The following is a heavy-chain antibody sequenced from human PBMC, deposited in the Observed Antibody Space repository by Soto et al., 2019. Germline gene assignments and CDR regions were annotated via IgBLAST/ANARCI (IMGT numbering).Heavy chain of an antibody. V-gene: IGHV3-21*01. Sequence: EVQLVESGGGLVKPGGSLRLSCAASGFTLSIYSMNWVRQAPGKGLEWVSAISISSSYIYYVDSVKGRFTISRDNAKNSQFLQMNSLRGEDTAVYCCARLGYCSGGSCVPDDAFDIWGQGTMVTVSS. CDR1: GFTLSIYS. D-gene: IGHD2-15*01. CDR2: ISISSSYI. CDR3: ARLGYCSGGSCVPDDAFDI. J-gene: IGHJ3*02.